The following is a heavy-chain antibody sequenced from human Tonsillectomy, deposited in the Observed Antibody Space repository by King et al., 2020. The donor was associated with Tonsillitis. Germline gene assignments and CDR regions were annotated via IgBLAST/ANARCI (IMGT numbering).Heavy chain of an antibody. V-gene: IGHV6-1*01. CDR2: TYYRSKWNH. D-gene: IGHD5-24*01. Sequence: VQLQQSGPGLVKPSQTLSLTCAISGDSVSSNSAAWNWIRQSPSRGLEWLGRTYYRSKWNHDYAASVKSRIIINPDTSKNQFSLQLNSVTPEDTAVYYCIRGNLGWLQDSYNYYGMDVWGRGTTVTVSS. CDR3: IRGNLGWLQDSYNYYGMDV. CDR1: GDSVSSNSAA. J-gene: IGHJ6*02.